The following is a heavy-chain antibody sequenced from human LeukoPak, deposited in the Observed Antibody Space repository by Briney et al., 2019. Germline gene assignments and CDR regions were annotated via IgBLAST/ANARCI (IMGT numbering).Heavy chain of an antibody. V-gene: IGHV3-30*04. CDR3: ARETLTSLGYYGMDV. J-gene: IGHJ6*02. D-gene: IGHD7-27*01. Sequence: GGSLRLSCAASGFTFSSYAMHWVRQAPGKGLEWVAVISYDGSNKYYADSVKGRFTISRDNSKNTLYLQMNSLRAEDTAVYYCARETLTSLGYYGMDVWGQGTTVTLSS. CDR2: ISYDGSNK. CDR1: GFTFSSYA.